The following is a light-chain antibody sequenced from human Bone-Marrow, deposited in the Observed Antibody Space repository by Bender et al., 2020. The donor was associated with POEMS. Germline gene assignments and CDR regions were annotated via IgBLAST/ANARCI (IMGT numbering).Light chain of an antibody. CDR3: ATWDDNMSGLVV. CDR2: TNN. CDR1: SSNIGGYP. J-gene: IGLJ2*01. V-gene: IGLV1-47*02. Sequence: QSMLTQPPSMSAAPGQKVTISCSGSSSNIGGYPVNWYQQLPGTAPRLLIYTNNERPSGVPDRFSGSRSGTSASLAIRGLRSEDDADYYCATWDDNMSGLVVFGGGTKLTVL.